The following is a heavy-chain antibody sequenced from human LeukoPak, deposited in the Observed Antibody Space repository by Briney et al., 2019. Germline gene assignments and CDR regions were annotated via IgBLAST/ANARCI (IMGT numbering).Heavy chain of an antibody. V-gene: IGHV3-23*01. CDR2: ISGSGGRT. J-gene: IGHJ5*02. D-gene: IGHD2-2*01. CDR3: SKGRDKYQLLSKNWFDP. Sequence: HPGASLRLSCAASGFTFSSSAMTWVRQAPGKGLECVSSISGSGGRTYYADSVKGRFTISRDNSKNTVYLQMNSLRAEDTALYYCSKGRDKYQLLSKNWFDPWGQGTLVTVSS. CDR1: GFTFSSSA.